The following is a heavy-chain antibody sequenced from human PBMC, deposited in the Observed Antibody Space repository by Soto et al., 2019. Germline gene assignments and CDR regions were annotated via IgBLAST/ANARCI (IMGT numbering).Heavy chain of an antibody. CDR3: ARGLTGYDYVWGSYRHLYYFDY. V-gene: IGHV4-34*01. CDR1: GGSFSGYY. J-gene: IGHJ4*02. CDR2: INHSGST. Sequence: QVQLQQWGAGLLKPSETLSLTCAVYGGSFSGYYWSWIRQPPGKGLEWIGEINHSGSTNYNPSLKSRGTISVDTSKNQFSLKLSSVTAADTAVYYCARGLTGYDYVWGSYRHLYYFDYWGQGTLVTVSS. D-gene: IGHD3-16*02.